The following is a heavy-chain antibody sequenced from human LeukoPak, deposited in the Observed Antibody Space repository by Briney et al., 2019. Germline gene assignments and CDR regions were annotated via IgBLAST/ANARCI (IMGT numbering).Heavy chain of an antibody. CDR2: INTRSDYI. CDR1: GFTFTSHS. CDR3: ARGRGSMVVVETTDY. V-gene: IGHV3-21*01. J-gene: IGHJ4*02. Sequence: GGSLILSCAASGFTFTSHSMYWVRQAPGKGLEWVSCINTRSDYIYYADSVRGRFTISRDNAKNSLFLQMNSLRAEDTALYYCARGRGSMVVVETTDYWGQGTLVTVSS. D-gene: IGHD3-22*01.